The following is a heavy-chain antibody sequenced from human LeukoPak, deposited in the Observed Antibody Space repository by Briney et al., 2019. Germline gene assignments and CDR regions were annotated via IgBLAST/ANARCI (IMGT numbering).Heavy chain of an antibody. V-gene: IGHV4-59*01. CDR1: GGSISSYY. Sequence: PSETLSLTCTVSGGSISSYYWTWIRQPPGKGLEWIGYIYYSGSTNYNPSLKSRVTTSVDTSKNQFSLKLSSVTAADTAVYYCARGPTRYYFDCWGQGTLVTVSS. J-gene: IGHJ4*02. D-gene: IGHD4-17*01. CDR3: ARGPTRYYFDC. CDR2: IYYSGST.